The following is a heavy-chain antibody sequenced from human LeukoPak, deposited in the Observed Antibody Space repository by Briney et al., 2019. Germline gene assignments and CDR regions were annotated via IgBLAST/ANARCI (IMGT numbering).Heavy chain of an antibody. J-gene: IGHJ4*02. CDR2: ISWNSGSI. V-gene: IGHV3-9*01. CDR3: ARGSGNSFDY. CDR1: GFTFSSYA. Sequence: GGSLRLSCAASGFTFSSYAMHWVRQAPGKGLEWVSGISWNSGSIGYADSVKGRFTISRDNAKNSLYLQMNSLRAEDTAVYYCARGSGNSFDYWGQGTLVTVSS. D-gene: IGHD3-10*01.